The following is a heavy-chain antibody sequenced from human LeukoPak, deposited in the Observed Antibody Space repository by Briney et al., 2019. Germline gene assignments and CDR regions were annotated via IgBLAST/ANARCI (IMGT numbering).Heavy chain of an antibody. J-gene: IGHJ4*02. D-gene: IGHD2-15*01. CDR2: INHSGST. CDR1: GGSFSGYY. Sequence: SETLSLSCAVYGGSFSGYYWSWIRQPPGKGLEWIGEINHSGSTDYNPSLKSRVTISVDTSKNQFSLKLSSVTAADTAVYYCARGLSAIVYWGQGTLVTVSS. V-gene: IGHV4-34*01. CDR3: ARGLSAIVY.